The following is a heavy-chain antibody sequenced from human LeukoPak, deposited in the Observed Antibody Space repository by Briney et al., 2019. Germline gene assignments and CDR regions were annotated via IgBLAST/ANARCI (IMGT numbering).Heavy chain of an antibody. Sequence: GGSLRLSCAASAFTFSDYSMDWVRQAPGKGLEWISYIDTSSSTMYYADSVMGRFTISRDNAKESLYLQMNSLRDEDTAVYYCAREDDSWGPNNLDLWGQGTMVTVSS. CDR2: IDTSSSTM. D-gene: IGHD7-27*01. J-gene: IGHJ3*01. CDR3: AREDDSWGPNNLDL. CDR1: AFTFSDYS. V-gene: IGHV3-48*02.